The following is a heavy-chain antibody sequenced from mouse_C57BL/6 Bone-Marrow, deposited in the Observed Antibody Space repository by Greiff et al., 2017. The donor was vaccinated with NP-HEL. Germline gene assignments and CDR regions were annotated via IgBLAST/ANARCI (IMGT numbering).Heavy chain of an antibody. Sequence: EVNVVESGGDLVKPGGSLKLSCAASGFTFSSYGMSWVRQTPDKRLEWVATISSGGSYTYYPDSVKGRFTISRDNAKNTLYLRMSSLKSEDTAMDYCASSSTGKGAWFAYWGQGTLVTVSA. V-gene: IGHV5-6*01. CDR1: GFTFSSYG. CDR3: ASSSTGKGAWFAY. D-gene: IGHD4-1*02. CDR2: ISSGGSYT. J-gene: IGHJ3*01.